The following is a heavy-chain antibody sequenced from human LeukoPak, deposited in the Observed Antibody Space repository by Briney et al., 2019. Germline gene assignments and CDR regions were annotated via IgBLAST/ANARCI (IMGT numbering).Heavy chain of an antibody. V-gene: IGHV1-69*04. CDR3: ARDDLYCSSTSCSIFDY. J-gene: IGHJ4*02. D-gene: IGHD2-2*01. CDR2: IIPILGIA. CDR1: GGTFSSYA. Sequence: SVKVSCKASGGTFSSYAISWVRQAPGQGLEWMGRIIPILGIANYAQKFQGRVTITADKSTSTAYMELSSLRSEDTAVYYCARDDLYCSSTSCSIFDYWGQGTLVTVSS.